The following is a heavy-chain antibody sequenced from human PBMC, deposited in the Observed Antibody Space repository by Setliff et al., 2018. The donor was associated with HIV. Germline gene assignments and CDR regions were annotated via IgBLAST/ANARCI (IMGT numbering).Heavy chain of an antibody. CDR1: GDSISGYY. Sequence: SETLSLTCTSSGDSISGYYWSWIRQPAGKGLEWIGRMHTSGNTNYNPSLKSRVTMSVDTSKNQFSLRLSSVTAADTAVYYCARYQKGYSYGYFDSWGQGTLVTVSS. D-gene: IGHD5-18*01. V-gene: IGHV4-4*07. J-gene: IGHJ4*02. CDR2: MHTSGNT. CDR3: ARYQKGYSYGYFDS.